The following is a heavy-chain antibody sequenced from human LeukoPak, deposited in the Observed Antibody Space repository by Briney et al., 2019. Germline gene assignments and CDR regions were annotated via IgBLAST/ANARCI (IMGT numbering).Heavy chain of an antibody. V-gene: IGHV1-2*02. J-gene: IGHJ4*02. D-gene: IGHD3-9*01. CDR2: INPNSGGT. CDR3: ARVHDILTGPIDY. CDR1: GYTFTGYY. Sequence: ASVKVSCKASGYTFTGYYMHWVRQAPGQGLEWMGWINPNSGGTDYAQKFQGRVTMTRDTSISTAYMELSRLRSDDTAVYYCARVHDILTGPIDYWGQGTLVTVSS.